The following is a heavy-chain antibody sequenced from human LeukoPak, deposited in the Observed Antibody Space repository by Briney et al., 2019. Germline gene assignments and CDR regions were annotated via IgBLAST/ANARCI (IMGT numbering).Heavy chain of an antibody. CDR3: ARDSSSQWLVPRLDY. Sequence: PGGSLRLSCAASGFTVSRNYMSWVRQAPGKGLEFVSVIYSDGTTYYADSVKGRFTISRDNSKNTLYLQMNSLRAEDTAVYYCARDSSSQWLVPRLDYWGQGTLVTVSS. J-gene: IGHJ4*02. D-gene: IGHD6-19*01. V-gene: IGHV3-53*01. CDR1: GFTVSRNY. CDR2: IYSDGTT.